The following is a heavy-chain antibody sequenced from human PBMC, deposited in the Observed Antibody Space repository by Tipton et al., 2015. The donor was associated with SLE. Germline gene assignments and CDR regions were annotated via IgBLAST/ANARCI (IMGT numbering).Heavy chain of an antibody. CDR3: ARLRGSVDY. CDR1: GESFLGYF. J-gene: IGHJ4*02. Sequence: TLSLTCGVYGESFLGYFWTWIRQPPGKGLEWIGESIHSGSTNYNPSLKSRVTISVDTSKNQFSLKLSSVTAADTAVYYCARLRGSVDYWGQGTLVTVSS. V-gene: IGHV4-34*12. D-gene: IGHD3-10*01. CDR2: SIHSGST.